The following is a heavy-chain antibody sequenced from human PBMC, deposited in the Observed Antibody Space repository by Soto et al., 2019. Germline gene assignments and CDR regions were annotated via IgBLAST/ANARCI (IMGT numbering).Heavy chain of an antibody. CDR1: GYSFTSYW. J-gene: IGHJ6*02. V-gene: IGHV5-51*01. Sequence: GESLKISCKGSGYSFTSYWIGWVRQMPGKGLEWMGIIYPGDSDTRYSPSFQGQVTISADKSISTAYLQWSSPKASDTAMYYCARYSSSPKAPYYGMDVWGQGTTVIVSS. CDR2: IYPGDSDT. CDR3: ARYSSSPKAPYYGMDV. D-gene: IGHD6-6*01.